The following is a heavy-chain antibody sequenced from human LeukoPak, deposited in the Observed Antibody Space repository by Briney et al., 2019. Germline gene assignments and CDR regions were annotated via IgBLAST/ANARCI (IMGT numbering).Heavy chain of an antibody. CDR1: GGSFSGYY. J-gene: IGHJ4*02. Sequence: KPSETLSLTCAVYGGSFSGYYWSWIRQPPGKGLEWIGEIYHSGSTNYNPSLKSRVTISVDTSKNQFSLKLSSVTAADTAVYYCATILRVRGHQTGETNDYWGQGTLVTVSS. D-gene: IGHD3-10*01. V-gene: IGHV4-34*01. CDR2: IYHSGST. CDR3: ATILRVRGHQTGETNDY.